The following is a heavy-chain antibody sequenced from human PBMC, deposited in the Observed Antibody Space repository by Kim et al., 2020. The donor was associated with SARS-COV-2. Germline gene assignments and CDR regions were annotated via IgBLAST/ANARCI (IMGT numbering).Heavy chain of an antibody. D-gene: IGHD1-1*01. CDR2: IYYSGST. Sequence: SETLSLTCTVSGGSTSNYYWSWIRQPPGKGLEWIGYIYYSGSTNYNSSLKSRVTISIDTSKNQFSLNLNSVTAADTAVYFCARGPTNKYFDFWGQGTLVT. CDR1: GGSTSNYY. V-gene: IGHV4-59*01. CDR3: ARGPTNKYFDF. J-gene: IGHJ4*02.